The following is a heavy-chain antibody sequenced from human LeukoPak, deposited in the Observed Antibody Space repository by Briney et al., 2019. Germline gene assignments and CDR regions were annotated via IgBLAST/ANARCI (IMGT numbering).Heavy chain of an antibody. V-gene: IGHV3-30*02. CDR1: GFTFSSYG. Sequence: GGSLRLSCAASGFTFSSYGMHWVRQAPGKGLEWVAFIRYDGSNKYYADSVKGRFTISRDNSKNTLYLQMNSLRAEDTAVYYCAKDKVYYDSSGYFPDYWGQGTLVTGSS. CDR3: AKDKVYYDSSGYFPDY. D-gene: IGHD3-22*01. CDR2: IRYDGSNK. J-gene: IGHJ4*02.